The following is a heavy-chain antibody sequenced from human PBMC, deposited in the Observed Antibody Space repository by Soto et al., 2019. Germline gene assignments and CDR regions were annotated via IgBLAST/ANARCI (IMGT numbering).Heavy chain of an antibody. CDR1: GYTFTSYY. CDR2: INPSGGST. CDR3: ARGAYSYDSSVKRYYFGY. J-gene: IGHJ4*02. V-gene: IGHV1-46*01. Sequence: SVKVSCKASGYTFTSYYMHWVRQAPGQGLEWMGIINPSGGSTSYAQKFQGRVTMTRDTSTSTVYMELSSLRSEDTAVYYCARGAYSYDSSVKRYYFGYWGQGTLVTVSS. D-gene: IGHD3-22*01.